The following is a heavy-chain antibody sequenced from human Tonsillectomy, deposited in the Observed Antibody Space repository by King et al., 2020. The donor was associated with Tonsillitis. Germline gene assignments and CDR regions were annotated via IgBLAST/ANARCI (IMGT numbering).Heavy chain of an antibody. Sequence: QLVQSGAEVKKPGASVKVSCKLSGYTLTKLSINWVRQAPGKGLEWVGGFDPEDGATLSAQNFQGRVTMTVDTSTDTAYLDLSRLRFDDTAVYYCTRSGTFDYWGQGTLVTVSS. J-gene: IGHJ4*02. D-gene: IGHD1-26*01. CDR2: FDPEDGAT. CDR1: GYTLTKLS. CDR3: TRSGTFDY. V-gene: IGHV1-24*01.